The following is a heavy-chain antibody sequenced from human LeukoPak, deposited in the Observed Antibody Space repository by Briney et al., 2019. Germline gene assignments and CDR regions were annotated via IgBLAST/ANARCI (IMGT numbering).Heavy chain of an antibody. CDR1: GFIFSRYW. V-gene: IGHV3-7*01. CDR3: ARAGVLEWLSNFDY. CDR2: IKQDGSEK. D-gene: IGHD3-3*01. Sequence: PGGTLRLSCAASGFIFSRYWMSWVRQAPGKGLEWVANIKQDGSEKYYVDSVKGRFTISRDNSKNTLYLQMNSLRAEDTAVYYCARAGVLEWLSNFDYWGQGTLVTVSS. J-gene: IGHJ4*02.